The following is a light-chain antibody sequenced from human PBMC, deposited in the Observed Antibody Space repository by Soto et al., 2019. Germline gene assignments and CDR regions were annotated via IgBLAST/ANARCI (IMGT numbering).Light chain of an antibody. CDR3: QQYNSYWT. Sequence: DIQMTQSASTLSASVGDRVTITCRASQSISSWLAWYQQKPGKAPKLLIYDASSLESGVPSRFSGSGSGTEFTLTISSLQPDDFATYHCQQYNSYWTFGQGTKVDIK. J-gene: IGKJ1*01. V-gene: IGKV1-5*01. CDR2: DAS. CDR1: QSISSW.